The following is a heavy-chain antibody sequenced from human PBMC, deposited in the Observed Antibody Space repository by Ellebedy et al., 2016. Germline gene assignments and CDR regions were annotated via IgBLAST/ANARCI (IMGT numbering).Heavy chain of an antibody. CDR3: ASGLGDF. CDR1: GFTFSTYW. Sequence: GGSLRLSXAASGFTFSTYWMHWVRQAPGKGPVWVSRINSDGSITNYADSVKGRFTISRDNAGNTLYLQMNSLRAEDTAVYYCASGLGDFWGQGTLVTVSS. J-gene: IGHJ4*02. CDR2: INSDGSIT. D-gene: IGHD3/OR15-3a*01. V-gene: IGHV3-74*01.